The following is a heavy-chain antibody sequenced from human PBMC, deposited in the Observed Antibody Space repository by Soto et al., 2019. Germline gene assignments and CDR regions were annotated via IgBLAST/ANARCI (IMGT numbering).Heavy chain of an antibody. CDR3: ATRGYCSSTSCEGAFDI. J-gene: IGHJ3*02. CDR2: IIPILGIA. V-gene: IGHV1-69*02. D-gene: IGHD2-2*01. CDR1: GGTFSSYT. Sequence: QVQLVQSGAEVKKPGSSVKVSCKASGGTFSSYTISWVRQAPGQGLEWMGRIIPILGIANYAQKFQGRVTITADKSTSTAYMELSSLRSEDTAVYYCATRGYCSSTSCEGAFDIWGQGTMVTVSS.